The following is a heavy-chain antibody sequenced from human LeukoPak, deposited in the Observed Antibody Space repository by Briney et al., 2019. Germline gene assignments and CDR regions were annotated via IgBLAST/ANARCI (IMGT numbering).Heavy chain of an antibody. D-gene: IGHD1-26*01. CDR1: GHSISGSGYY. Sequence: SETLSLTCTVSGHSISGSGYYWGWIRQPPGKGLGWIGSIYSSGSTYYNASLQSRVTISIETSKNQISLRLNSVTAADTAMYYCAKSGGYGLIDYWGQGTLVIVSS. V-gene: IGHV4-39*01. CDR2: IYSSGST. CDR3: AKSGGYGLIDY. J-gene: IGHJ4*02.